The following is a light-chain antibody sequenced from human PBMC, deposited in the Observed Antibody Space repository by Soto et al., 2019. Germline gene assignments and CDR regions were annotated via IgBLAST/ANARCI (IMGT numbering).Light chain of an antibody. CDR3: QQSYNTPLT. J-gene: IGKJ1*01. CDR1: QTIGTY. V-gene: IGKV1-39*01. CDR2: DAS. Sequence: IKVNQSPSSLAASLGDRVTITCRASQTIGTYVNWYRQKSGAAPELLIYDASTLQSGVPSRFRGGASGTDFTPAISSLQLDDFATYYCQQSYNTPLTFGQGTKVDIK.